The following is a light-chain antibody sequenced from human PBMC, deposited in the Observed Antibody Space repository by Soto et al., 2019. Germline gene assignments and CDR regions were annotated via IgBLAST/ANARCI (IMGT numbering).Light chain of an antibody. V-gene: IGKV1-33*01. CDR1: QDISNY. Sequence: DLQMTQSPSSLSASVGDRVTITCQASQDISNYLNWFQQKPGKAPKVLISEASYLQTGVPSRFSGSKSGADFTFTISSLQPEDIATYYCQQYEKPPYTFGQGTKLEIK. J-gene: IGKJ2*01. CDR2: EAS. CDR3: QQYEKPPYT.